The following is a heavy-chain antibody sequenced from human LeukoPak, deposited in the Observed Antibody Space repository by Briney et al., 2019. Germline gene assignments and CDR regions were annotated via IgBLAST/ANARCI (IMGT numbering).Heavy chain of an antibody. CDR3: ANLGGGDYLYAFDI. V-gene: IGHV3-74*01. Sequence: GGSLRLSCAASGFTFSSYEMNWVRQAPGKGLVWVSRINSDGSSTSYADSVKGRFTISRDNAKNTLYLQMNSLRAEDTAVYYCANLGGGDYLYAFDIWGQGTMVTVSS. CDR2: INSDGSST. CDR1: GFTFSSYE. D-gene: IGHD2-21*02. J-gene: IGHJ3*02.